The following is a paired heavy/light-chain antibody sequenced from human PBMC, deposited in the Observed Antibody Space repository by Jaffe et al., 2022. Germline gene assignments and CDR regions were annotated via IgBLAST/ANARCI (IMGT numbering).Heavy chain of an antibody. CDR1: GYSLSTYW. J-gene: IGHJ6*03. CDR3: VRHFPPYYSDTSSFPLNYYYYYMDV. D-gene: IGHD3-22*01. Sequence: EVQLVQSGAEVKKPGESLKISCQASGYSLSTYWIGWVRQMPGKGLEWMGIIYPGDSHTRYSPSFQGQVTISADKSINTAYLQWSSLQASDTAVYYCVRHFPPYYSDTSSFPLNYYYYYMDVWGTGTTVTVSS. CDR2: IYPGDSHT. V-gene: IGHV5-51*01.
Light chain of an antibody. CDR1: NSNIASNF. CDR2: RNN. CDR3: ATWDDTLSAWV. Sequence: QSVLTQPPSTSGTPGQTVAISCSGSNSNIASNFVYWYQQIPGTAHKLLIYRNNQRPSGVPDRFSGSRSGTSASLAISGLRSEDEADYYCATWDDTLSAWVFGGGTKLTVL. J-gene: IGLJ3*02. V-gene: IGLV1-47*01.